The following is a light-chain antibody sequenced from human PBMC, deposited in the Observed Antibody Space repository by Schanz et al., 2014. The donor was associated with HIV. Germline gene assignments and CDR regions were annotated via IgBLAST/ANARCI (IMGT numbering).Light chain of an antibody. J-gene: IGLJ2*01. Sequence: QSALTQPPSASGSPGQSVTISCTGTSSDVGAYNYVSWYQQHPGKAPKLMIYEVTKRPSGVPDRFSGSKSGNTASLTVSGLQAEDEADYYCSSYAGSGKLGVFGGGTKLTVL. CDR2: EVT. CDR1: SSDVGAYNY. V-gene: IGLV2-8*01. CDR3: SSYAGSGKLGV.